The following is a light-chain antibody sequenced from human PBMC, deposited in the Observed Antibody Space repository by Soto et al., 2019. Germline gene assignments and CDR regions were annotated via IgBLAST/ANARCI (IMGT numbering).Light chain of an antibody. CDR1: QSISTW. CDR2: DAS. J-gene: IGKJ1*01. V-gene: IGKV1-5*01. CDR3: QQYNSYSPT. Sequence: DIQMTQSPSTLSASVGDSVTITCRASQSISTWLVWYQQKSGKAPRLLISDASSVESGVPSRFSGSGSGTEFTLTISSLQPDDFATYYCQQYNSYSPTFGQGTKVEIK.